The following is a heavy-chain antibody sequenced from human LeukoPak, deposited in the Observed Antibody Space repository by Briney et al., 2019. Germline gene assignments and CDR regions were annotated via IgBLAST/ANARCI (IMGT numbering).Heavy chain of an antibody. CDR2: IRYDESKT. Sequence: GGSLSRYCAASGFTFSSFGMHWVGPAQGLGLEWVAFIRYDESKTFYADSVKGRFTISRDNSKNTVYLQMNSLRAEDTALYYCAKAVIPNAYQGTYYMDVWGKGTTVTVSS. CDR3: AKAVIPNAYQGTYYMDV. J-gene: IGHJ6*03. D-gene: IGHD3-16*01. V-gene: IGHV3-30*02. CDR1: GFTFSSFG.